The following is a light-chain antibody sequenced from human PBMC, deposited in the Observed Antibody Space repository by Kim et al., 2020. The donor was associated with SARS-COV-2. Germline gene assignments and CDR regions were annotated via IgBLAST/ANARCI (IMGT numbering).Light chain of an antibody. J-gene: IGKJ3*01. CDR3: QQYNKWTLT. CDR1: QSVSSN. CDR2: GAS. Sequence: EVVMTQSPATLSVSPGERATLSCRASQSVSSNLAWYQQKPGQAPRLLIYGASTRATGIPARFSGSGSGTEFTLTISSLQSADFAVYYCQQYNKWTLTFGPESKVGI. V-gene: IGKV3-15*01.